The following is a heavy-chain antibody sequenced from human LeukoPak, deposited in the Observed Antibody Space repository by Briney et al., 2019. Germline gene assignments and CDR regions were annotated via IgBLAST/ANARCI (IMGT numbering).Heavy chain of an antibody. CDR3: ARGGGYASPIGY. CDR2: IYHSGST. J-gene: IGHJ4*02. D-gene: IGHD5-12*01. V-gene: IGHV4-59*01. Sequence: TSSETLSLTCTPSGGSISTYYWSWLRQPPGKGLEWIGYIYHSGSTNYNPSLKSRVTISVDTSKTQFSLKLSSVTAADTAVYYCARGGGYASPIGYWGREALVTASS. CDR1: GGSISTYY.